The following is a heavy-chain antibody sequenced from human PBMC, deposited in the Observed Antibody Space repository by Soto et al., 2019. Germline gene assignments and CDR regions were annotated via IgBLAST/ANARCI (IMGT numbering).Heavy chain of an antibody. V-gene: IGHV4-34*01. CDR1: GGSFSGYY. Sequence: SEALSLTCAVYGGSFSGYYWSWIRQPPGKGLEWIGEINHSGSTNYNPSLKSRVTISVDTSKNQFSLKLSSVTAADTAVYYCARGGATYCSGGSCSFSYMDVWGKGTTVTSP. D-gene: IGHD2-15*01. CDR3: ARGGATYCSGGSCSFSYMDV. CDR2: INHSGST. J-gene: IGHJ6*03.